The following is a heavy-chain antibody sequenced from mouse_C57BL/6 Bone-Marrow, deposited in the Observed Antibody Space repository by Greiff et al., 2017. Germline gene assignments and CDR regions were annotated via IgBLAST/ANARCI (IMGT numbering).Heavy chain of an antibody. CDR1: GYAFSSSW. CDR3: ARNSRFAY. D-gene: IGHD6-1*01. J-gene: IGHJ3*01. CDR2: IYPGDGAT. Sequence: QVQLKQSGPELVKPGASVKISCKASGYAFSSSWMNWVKQRPGKGLEWIGRIYPGDGATNYNGKFKGKATLTADKSSSTAYMQLRSLTSEDSAVYFCARNSRFAYWGQGTLVTVSA. V-gene: IGHV1-82*01.